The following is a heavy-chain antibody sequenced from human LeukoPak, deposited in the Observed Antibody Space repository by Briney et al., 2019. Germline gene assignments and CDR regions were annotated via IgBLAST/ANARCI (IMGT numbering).Heavy chain of an antibody. CDR2: LSGSGGST. J-gene: IGHJ4*02. CDR1: GFTFSGYA. V-gene: IGHV3-23*01. D-gene: IGHD7-27*01. CDR3: AKVPLSSGDHLQPPYF. Sequence: GGSLRLSCSASGFTFSGYAMSWVRQAPGKGLDWVSGLSGSGGSTYYAESVKGRFTISRDKSKTTLYLQMDSLRVDDTAIYYCAKVPLSSGDHLQPPYFWGQGTLVTVSS.